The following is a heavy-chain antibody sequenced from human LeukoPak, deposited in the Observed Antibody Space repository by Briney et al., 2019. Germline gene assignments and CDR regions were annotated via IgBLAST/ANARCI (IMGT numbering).Heavy chain of an antibody. CDR3: ARDSAAPHYYDSSGSSGDGMDV. CDR1: GGSISSYY. CDR2: IYTSGST. J-gene: IGHJ6*02. Sequence: SETLSLTCTVSGGSISSYYWSWIRQPAGKGLEWIGRIYTSGSTNYNPSLKSRVTMSVDTSKNQFSLKLSSVTAADTAVYYCARDSAAPHYYDSSGSSGDGMDVWGQGTTVTVSS. D-gene: IGHD3-22*01. V-gene: IGHV4-4*07.